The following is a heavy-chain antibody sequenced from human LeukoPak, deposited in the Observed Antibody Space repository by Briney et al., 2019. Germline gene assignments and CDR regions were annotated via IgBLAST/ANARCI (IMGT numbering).Heavy chain of an antibody. V-gene: IGHV4-34*01. D-gene: IGHD2-2*03. CDR2: INHSGST. CDR1: GGSFSGYY. CDR3: ARDGYLAVDY. J-gene: IGHJ4*02. Sequence: SETLSLTCAVYGGSFSGYYWSWIRQPPGKGLEWIGEINHSGSTNYNPSLKSRVTISVDTSKNQFSLKLSSVTAADTAVYYCARDGYLAVDYWGQGTLVTVSS.